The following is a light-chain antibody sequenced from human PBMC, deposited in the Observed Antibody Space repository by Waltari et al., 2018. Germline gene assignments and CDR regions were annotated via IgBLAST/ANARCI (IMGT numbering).Light chain of an antibody. V-gene: IGKV1-5*03. CDR1: QSVRNW. Sequence: DIQMTQSPSTLSASVGDRVTITCRASQSVRNWLAWYQQKPGKAPRLLIYKASTLESGVPSRFSVSGSGTEFTLTISSLQPDDFATYYCQQYNAGHTYGQGTKLEIK. J-gene: IGKJ2*01. CDR2: KAS. CDR3: QQYNAGHT.